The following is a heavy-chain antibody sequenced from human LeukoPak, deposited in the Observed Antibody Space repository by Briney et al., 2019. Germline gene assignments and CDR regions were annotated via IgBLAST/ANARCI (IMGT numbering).Heavy chain of an antibody. V-gene: IGHV3-64*04. CDR2: ITSNGGST. CDR3: ASDGGYGGNPNDAFDM. Sequence: PGGSLRLSCSASGFTFSSYAMNWVRQAPGKGLEYVSAITSNGGSTYYADSVKGRFTISRDNSKNTLYLQMNSLRAEDTAVYYCASDGGYGGNPNDAFDMWGQGTMVTVSS. CDR1: GFTFSSYA. J-gene: IGHJ3*02. D-gene: IGHD4-23*01.